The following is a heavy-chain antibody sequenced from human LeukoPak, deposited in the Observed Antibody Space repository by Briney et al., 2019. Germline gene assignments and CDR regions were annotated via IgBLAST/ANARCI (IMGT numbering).Heavy chain of an antibody. D-gene: IGHD5-18*01. CDR1: GDSISSSNCY. V-gene: IGHV4-61*05. J-gene: IGHJ6*03. CDR2: IYYSGST. Sequence: PSETLSLTCTVSGDSISSSNCYWGWIRQPPGKGLEWIGYIYYSGSTNYNPSLKSRVTISVDTSKNQFSLKLSSVTAADTAVYYCARLTAYYYMDVWGKGTTVTVSS. CDR3: ARLTAYYYMDV.